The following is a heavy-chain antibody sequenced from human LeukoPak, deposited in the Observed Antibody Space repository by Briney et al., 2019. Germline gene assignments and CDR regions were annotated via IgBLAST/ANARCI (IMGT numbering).Heavy chain of an antibody. V-gene: IGHV4-39*07. CDR3: ARYEAVAGVFDF. D-gene: IGHD6-19*01. CDR1: GGSISSSSYY. J-gene: IGHJ4*02. CDR2: ISYSGST. Sequence: PSETLSLTCSVSGGSISSSSYYWGWIRQPPGKGLDWIGSISYSGSTYYNPSLKSRGTISLDTSKNQFSLKLSSVTAADTAVYYCARYEAVAGVFDFWGQGTLVTVSS.